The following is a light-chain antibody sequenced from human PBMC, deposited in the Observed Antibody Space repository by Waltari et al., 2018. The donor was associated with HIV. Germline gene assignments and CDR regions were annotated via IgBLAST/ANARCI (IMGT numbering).Light chain of an antibody. J-gene: IGLJ3*02. CDR1: SSNIGSNT. Sequence: QSVLTQPPSASGTPGPRVTISCSGRSSNIGSNTVNWYHQLPGTAPKLLIYTNNQRPSGVPDRFSGSKSGTSASLAISGLQSEDEADYYCAAWDDSLNGWVFGGGTKLTVL. CDR2: TNN. V-gene: IGLV1-44*01. CDR3: AAWDDSLNGWV.